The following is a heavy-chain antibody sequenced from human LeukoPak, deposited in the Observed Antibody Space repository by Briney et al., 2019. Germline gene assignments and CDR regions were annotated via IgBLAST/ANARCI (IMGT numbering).Heavy chain of an antibody. Sequence: PGGSLRLSCAASGFTFSRTAMSWVRQAPGKGLQWVATIGGSGAGTYYAASLKGRFNISRDNSKNTLYLQMNSLRTEDTATYCCAKDANYLRSGSFFIPFDYWGQGTLVTVHS. J-gene: IGHJ4*02. CDR3: AKDANYLRSGSFFIPFDY. D-gene: IGHD4/OR15-4a*01. V-gene: IGHV3-23*01. CDR1: GFTFSRTA. CDR2: IGGSGAGT.